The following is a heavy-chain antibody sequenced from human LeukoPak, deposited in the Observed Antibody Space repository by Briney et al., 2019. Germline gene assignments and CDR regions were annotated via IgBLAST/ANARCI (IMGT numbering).Heavy chain of an antibody. Sequence: GGSLRLSCAASGFTFSDYYMSWIRQAPGKGLEWVSYISSSGSTIYYADSVKGRFTISRDNTKNSLYLQMNSLRAEDTAVYYCARENYYGSGSYSQTYWGQGTLVTVSS. CDR2: ISSSGSTI. J-gene: IGHJ4*02. V-gene: IGHV3-11*04. D-gene: IGHD3-10*01. CDR3: ARENYYGSGSYSQTY. CDR1: GFTFSDYY.